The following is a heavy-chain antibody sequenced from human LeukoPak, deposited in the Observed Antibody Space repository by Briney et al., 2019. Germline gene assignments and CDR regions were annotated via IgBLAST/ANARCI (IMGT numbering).Heavy chain of an antibody. D-gene: IGHD3-10*01. CDR2: ISPSSSTI. CDR3: ATNYHGSGTYYPYYFDY. J-gene: IGHJ4*02. Sequence: GGSLRLSCAASGFAFSTYGINWVRQAPGKGLEWVSYISPSSSTIYYADSVKGRFTISRDNAKNSLSLQMNSLRDEDTAVYFCATNYHGSGTYYPYYFDYWGQGALVTVSS. CDR1: GFAFSTYG. V-gene: IGHV3-48*02.